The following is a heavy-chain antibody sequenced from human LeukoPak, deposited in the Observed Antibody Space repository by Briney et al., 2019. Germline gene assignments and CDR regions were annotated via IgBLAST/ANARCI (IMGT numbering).Heavy chain of an antibody. CDR3: ARTLRRTVASTVYYYSMDV. J-gene: IGHJ6*02. Sequence: GASVKVSCKASGYTFSISAITWVRQAPGQGLEWMGWIGPYNGTTNYAQKFQGRVSMTTDTSTSTAYMELRSLRSDDTAVYYCARTLRRTVASTVYYYSMDVWGQGTTVTVSS. CDR2: IGPYNGTT. D-gene: IGHD6-19*01. CDR1: GYTFSISA. V-gene: IGHV1-18*01.